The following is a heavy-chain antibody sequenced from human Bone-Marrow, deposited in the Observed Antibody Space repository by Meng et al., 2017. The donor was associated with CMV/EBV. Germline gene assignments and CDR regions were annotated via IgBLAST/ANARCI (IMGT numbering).Heavy chain of an antibody. D-gene: IGHD2-2*01. Sequence: GESLKISCAASGFTFSSYAMHWVRQAPGKGLEWVSVIYSGGSTYYADSVKGRFTISRDNSKNTLYLQMNSLRAEDTAVYYCATQVKVPAAPWYWGQGTLVTVYS. CDR1: GFTFSSYA. V-gene: IGHV3-53*01. CDR2: IYSGGST. CDR3: ATQVKVPAAPWY. J-gene: IGHJ4*02.